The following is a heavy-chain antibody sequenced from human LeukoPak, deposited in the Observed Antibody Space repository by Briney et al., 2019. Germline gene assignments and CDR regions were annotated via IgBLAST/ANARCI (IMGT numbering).Heavy chain of an antibody. Sequence: GGSLRLSCAASGFTFSSYGMHWVHQAPGKGLEWVAFIRYDGSNKYYADSVKGRFTISRDNSKNALYLQMNSLRAEDTAVYYCAKDRGRGCSYGYADYWGQGTLVTVSS. J-gene: IGHJ4*02. CDR1: GFTFSSYG. CDR2: IRYDGSNK. V-gene: IGHV3-30*02. CDR3: AKDRGRGCSYGYADY. D-gene: IGHD5-18*01.